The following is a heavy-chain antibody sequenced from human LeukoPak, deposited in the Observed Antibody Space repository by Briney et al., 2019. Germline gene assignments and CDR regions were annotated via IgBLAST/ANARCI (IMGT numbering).Heavy chain of an antibody. Sequence: GASVKVSCKASGGTFSSYAISWVRQAPGQGLEWMGRIIPILGIANYAQTFKGRVTITADKSTSTAYMELSSLRSEDTAVYYCARWVVAATEDAFEIWGQGTMVTVSS. D-gene: IGHD2-15*01. CDR3: ARWVVAATEDAFEI. J-gene: IGHJ3*02. CDR2: IIPILGIA. V-gene: IGHV1-69*04. CDR1: GGTFSSYA.